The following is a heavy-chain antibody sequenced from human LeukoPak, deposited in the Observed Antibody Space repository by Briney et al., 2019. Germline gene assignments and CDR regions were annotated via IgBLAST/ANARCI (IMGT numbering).Heavy chain of an antibody. Sequence: PGRSLRLSCAASGFTFSSYAMHWVRQAPGKGLEWVAVIWYDGSNKYYADSVKGRFTISRDNSKNTLYLQMNSLRAEDAAVYYCARAQYSGSYIVPGGVDVWGQGTTVTVSS. V-gene: IGHV3-33*08. J-gene: IGHJ6*02. CDR2: IWYDGSNK. CDR1: GFTFSSYA. D-gene: IGHD1-26*01. CDR3: ARAQYSGSYIVPGGVDV.